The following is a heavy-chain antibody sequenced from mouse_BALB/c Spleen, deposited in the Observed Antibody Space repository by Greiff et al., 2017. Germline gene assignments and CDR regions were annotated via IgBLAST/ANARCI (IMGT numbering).Heavy chain of an antibody. CDR3: ARDALTGTFN. CDR1: GFTFSSYG. V-gene: IGHV5-6-3*01. D-gene: IGHD4-1*01. CDR2: INSNGGST. J-gene: IGHJ2*01. Sequence: EVQLVESGGGLVQPGGSLKLSCAASGFTFSSYGMSWVRQTPDKRLELVATINSNGGSTYYPDSVKGRFTISRDNAKNTLYLQMSSLKSEDTAMYYCARDALTGTFNWGQGTTLTVSS.